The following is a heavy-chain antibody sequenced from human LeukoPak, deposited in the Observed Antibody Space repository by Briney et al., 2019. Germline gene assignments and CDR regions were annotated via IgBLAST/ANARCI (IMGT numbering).Heavy chain of an antibody. CDR3: ARRGYCSSTSCYEYWFDP. J-gene: IGHJ5*02. V-gene: IGHV4-39*01. Sequence: PSETLSLTCAVSGGSISSSSYYWGWIRQPPGKGLEWIGIIYYSGSTYYNPSLKSRLTISVDTSKNQFSLKLSSVTATDTAVYYCARRGYCSSTSCYEYWFDPWGQGTLVTVSS. D-gene: IGHD2-2*01. CDR2: IYYSGST. CDR1: GGSISSSSYY.